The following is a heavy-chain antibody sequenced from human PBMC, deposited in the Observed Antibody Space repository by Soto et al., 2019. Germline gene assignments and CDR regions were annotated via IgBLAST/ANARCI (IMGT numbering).Heavy chain of an antibody. CDR2: IYPGDSDT. V-gene: IGHV5-51*01. CDR1: GYSFTSYW. J-gene: IGHJ6*02. CDR3: ARLVYYDISGYYRAGYYYYGMDV. Sequence: PGESLKISCKGSGYSFTSYWIGWVRQMPWKGLEWMGIIYPGDSDTRYSPSFQGQVTISADKSISTAYLQWSSLKASDTAMYYCARLVYYDISGYYRAGYYYYGMDVWGQGTTVTVYS. D-gene: IGHD3-22*01.